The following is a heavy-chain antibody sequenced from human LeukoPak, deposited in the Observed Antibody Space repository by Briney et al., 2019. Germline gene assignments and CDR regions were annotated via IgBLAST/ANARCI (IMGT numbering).Heavy chain of an antibody. CDR3: ARGSSGYPHYFDY. V-gene: IGHV1-3*01. D-gene: IGHD3-22*01. J-gene: IGHJ4*02. Sequence: PGASVKVSCKASGYTFTSYAIHWVRQAPGQRLEWMGWINAGNGNTKYSQKFQGRVTITRDTSASTAYMELSSLRSEDTAVYYCARGSSGYPHYFDYWGQGTPVTVSS. CDR1: GYTFTSYA. CDR2: INAGNGNT.